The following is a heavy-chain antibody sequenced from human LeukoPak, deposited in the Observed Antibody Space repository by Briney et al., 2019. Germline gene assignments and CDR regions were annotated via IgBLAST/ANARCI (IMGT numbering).Heavy chain of an antibody. Sequence: GGSLRLSCAASGFTFTTYWMSWVRQAPGKGLEWVANIKQDGSEEYYVDSVKGRFTISRDNAKNSLYLQMNSLRAEDTAVYYCARGSGYSYGRDYWGQGTLVTVSS. CDR1: GFTFTTYW. CDR2: IKQDGSEE. D-gene: IGHD5-18*01. J-gene: IGHJ4*02. CDR3: ARGSGYSYGRDY. V-gene: IGHV3-7*01.